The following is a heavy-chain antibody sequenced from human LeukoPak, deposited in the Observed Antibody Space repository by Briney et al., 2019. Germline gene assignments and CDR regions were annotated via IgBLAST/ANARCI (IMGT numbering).Heavy chain of an antibody. CDR1: GFTFDDYA. CDR3: AKIAPHYDFWSDIVYFQH. J-gene: IGHJ1*01. Sequence: GGSLRLSCAASGFTFDDYAMHWVRQAPGKGLEWVSAISGSGGSTYYADSVKGRFTISRDNSKNTLYLQMNSLRAEDTAVYYCAKIAPHYDFWSDIVYFQHWGQGTLVTVSS. V-gene: IGHV3-23*01. D-gene: IGHD3-3*01. CDR2: ISGSGGST.